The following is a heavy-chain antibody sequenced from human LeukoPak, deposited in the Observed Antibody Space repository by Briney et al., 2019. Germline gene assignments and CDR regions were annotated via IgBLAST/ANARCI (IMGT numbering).Heavy chain of an antibody. CDR1: GGSISSYY. V-gene: IGHV4-59*01. D-gene: IGHD3-22*01. CDR3: ARRARLPYDSSGYYSGYFDY. Sequence: PSETLSLTCTVSGGSISSYYWSWIRQPPGKGLEWIGYIYYSGSTNYNPSLKSRVTISVDTSKNQFSLKLSSVTAADTAVYYCARRARLPYDSSGYYSGYFDYWGQGTLVTVSS. CDR2: IYYSGST. J-gene: IGHJ4*02.